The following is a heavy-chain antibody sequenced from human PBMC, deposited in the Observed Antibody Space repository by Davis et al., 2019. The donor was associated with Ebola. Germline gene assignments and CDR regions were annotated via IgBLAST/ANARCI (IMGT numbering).Heavy chain of an antibody. V-gene: IGHV6-1*01. D-gene: IGHD3-22*01. CDR2: TYYRSKWFV. J-gene: IGHJ4*02. CDR1: GDSVSRNSAA. Sequence: SQTLSLTCAISGDSVSRNSAAWNWIRQSPSRGLEWLGRTYYRSKWFVDYAVSVKSRITINPDTSKNQFSLQLTSVTPEDTAVYYCARDPPYDQGYDYWGQGIPVTVSS. CDR3: ARDPPYDQGYDY.